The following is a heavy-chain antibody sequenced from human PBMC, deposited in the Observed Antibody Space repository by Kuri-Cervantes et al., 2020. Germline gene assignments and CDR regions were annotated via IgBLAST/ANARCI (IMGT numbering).Heavy chain of an antibody. CDR2: ISSSGSTI. J-gene: IGHJ6*02. D-gene: IGHD2-15*01. V-gene: IGHV3-11*04. CDR1: GFTFSDYY. Sequence: GESLKISCAASGFTFSDYYMSWIRQAPGKGLEWVSYISSSGSTIYYADSVKGRFTISRDNSKNTLYLQMNSLRAEDTAVYYCAKDKVPGTRYYGTDVWGQGTTVTVSS. CDR3: AKDKVPGTRYYGTDV.